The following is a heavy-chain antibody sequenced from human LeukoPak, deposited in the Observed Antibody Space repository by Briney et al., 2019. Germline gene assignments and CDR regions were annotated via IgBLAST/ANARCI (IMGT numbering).Heavy chain of an antibody. CDR2: VSIYNDNT. D-gene: IGHD3-9*01. CDR1: GYSFTDYD. CDR3: ARTGHYQFDS. Sequence: ASVKLSCKASGYSFTDYDFSWVRQAPGQGLEWLGWVSIYNDNTNYAREIQDRITMTTDISTSTAYMELKSLTSGDTAVYFCARTGHYQFDSWGQGTLVTVSS. V-gene: IGHV1-18*01. J-gene: IGHJ4*02.